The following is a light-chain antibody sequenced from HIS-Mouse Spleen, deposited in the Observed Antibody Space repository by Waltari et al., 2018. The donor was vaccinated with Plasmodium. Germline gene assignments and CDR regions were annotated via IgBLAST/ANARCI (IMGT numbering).Light chain of an antibody. Sequence: QSALTQPRSVSGSPGQSVTISCTGTSSDVGGYNYVSWYQQPPGQAPKRRIYDVRKRPSGGPDRVPGSKSGNTASLTSSGLQAEDEADYYCCSYAGSYTFVFGTGTKVTVL. V-gene: IGLV2-11*01. J-gene: IGLJ1*01. CDR2: DVR. CDR1: SSDVGGYNY. CDR3: CSYAGSYTFV.